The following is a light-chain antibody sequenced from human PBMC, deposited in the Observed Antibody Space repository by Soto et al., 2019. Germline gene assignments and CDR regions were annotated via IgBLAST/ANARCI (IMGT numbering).Light chain of an antibody. CDR1: SSDVGGYDF. J-gene: IGLJ1*01. Sequence: QSALTQPPSASGSPGQSVTISCTGTSSDVGGYDFVSWYQQHPGKAPKLMIYDVARWPSGVPDRVSGSKSGNTASLTISGLQAEDEADYFCCSYAGGYTDLFGTGTKLTVL. V-gene: IGLV2-11*01. CDR2: DVA. CDR3: CSYAGGYTDL.